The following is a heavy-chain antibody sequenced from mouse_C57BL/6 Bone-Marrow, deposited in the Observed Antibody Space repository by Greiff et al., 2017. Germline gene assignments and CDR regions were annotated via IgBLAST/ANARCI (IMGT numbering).Heavy chain of an antibody. D-gene: IGHD1-2*01. Sequence: VRLHRPGPELLKPGASVKWSCKASGNPFTSYDIHGVKQRPGQGLEWIGWIYPRDGSTKYNEKFKGKATLTVDTSSSTAYMELHSLTSEDSAVYFCASKGTADYWGQGTTLTVSS. CDR1: GNPFTSYD. CDR3: ASKGTADY. J-gene: IGHJ2*01. CDR2: IYPRDGST. V-gene: IGHV1-85*01.